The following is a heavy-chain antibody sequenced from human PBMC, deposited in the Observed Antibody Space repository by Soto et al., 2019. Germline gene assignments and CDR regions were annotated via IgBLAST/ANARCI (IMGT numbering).Heavy chain of an antibody. V-gene: IGHV3-7*01. CDR3: ARDAIAVAGTDFDY. D-gene: IGHD6-19*01. CDR2: IKQDGSEK. CDR1: GFTFSSYW. Sequence: GGSLRLSCVASGFTFSSYWMSWVRQAPGKGLEWVANIKQDGSEKYYVDSVKGRFTISRDNAKNSLYLQMNSLRAEDTAVYYCARDAIAVAGTDFDYWGQGTLVTVSS. J-gene: IGHJ4*02.